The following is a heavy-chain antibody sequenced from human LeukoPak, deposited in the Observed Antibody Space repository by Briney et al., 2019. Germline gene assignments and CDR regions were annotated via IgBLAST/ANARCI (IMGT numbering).Heavy chain of an antibody. CDR2: IYYSGST. J-gene: IGHJ6*03. D-gene: IGHD3-3*01. CDR1: GGSISSSSYY. V-gene: IGHV4-39*07. CDR3: ARQTNNIRFLEWFGSDNNYMDV. Sequence: KTSQTLSLTCTVSGGSISSSSYYWGWIRQPPGKGLEWIGSIYYSGSTYYNPSLKSRVTISVDTSKNQFSLKLSSVTAADTAVYYCARQTNNIRFLEWFGSDNNYMDVWGKGTTVTVSS.